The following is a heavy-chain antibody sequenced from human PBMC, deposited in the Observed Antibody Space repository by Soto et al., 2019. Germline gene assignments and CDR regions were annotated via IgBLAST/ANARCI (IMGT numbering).Heavy chain of an antibody. CDR2: ISGSGGGT. J-gene: IGHJ4*02. CDR3: AKDPGYCSGGSCSNFDY. CDR1: GFTFSSYA. Sequence: PGGSLRLSCAASGFTFSSYAMSWVRQAPGKGLEWVSAISGSGGGTYYADSVKGRFTISRDNSKNTLYLQMNSLRAEDTAVYYCAKDPGYCSGGSCSNFDYWGQGTLVTVSS. V-gene: IGHV3-23*01. D-gene: IGHD2-15*01.